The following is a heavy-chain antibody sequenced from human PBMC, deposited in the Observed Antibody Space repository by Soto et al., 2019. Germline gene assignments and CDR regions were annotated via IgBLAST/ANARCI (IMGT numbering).Heavy chain of an antibody. V-gene: IGHV3-53*05. CDR2: IYGGLTT. J-gene: IGHJ4*02. D-gene: IGHD1-26*01. CDR1: GFTVSSTY. Sequence: GGSLRLSCAASGFTVSSTYMTWVRQAQGKGLEGVSVIYGGLTTSYADSVKGRFTISRDNSKKIVYLQMNSLRAEDTAVYYCAKLKRGAPVSYFDHWGQGILVTVSS. CDR3: AKLKRGAPVSYFDH.